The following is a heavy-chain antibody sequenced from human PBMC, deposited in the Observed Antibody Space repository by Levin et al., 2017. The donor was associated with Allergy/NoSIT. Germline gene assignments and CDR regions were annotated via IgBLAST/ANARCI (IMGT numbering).Heavy chain of an antibody. V-gene: IGHV3-30-3*01. J-gene: IGHJ4*02. CDR2: ISYDGSNK. CDR1: GFTFSSYA. CDR3: ARAPRGEQWLVLDY. D-gene: IGHD6-19*01. Sequence: GGSLRLSCAASGFTFSSYAMHWVRQAPGKGLEWVAVISYDGSNKYYADSVKGRFTISRDNSKNTLYLQMNSLRAEDTAVYYCARAPRGEQWLVLDYWGQGTLVTVSS.